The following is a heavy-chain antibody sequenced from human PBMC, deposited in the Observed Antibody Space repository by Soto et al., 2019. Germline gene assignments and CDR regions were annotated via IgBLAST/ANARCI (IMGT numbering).Heavy chain of an antibody. Sequence: QLQLQESGPGLVKPSETLSLTCTVSGGSISSSSYYWGGIRPPQGKGLAGIGSPYYSGSTDYNPSLKSRVTISVDTSKNQSYPKLSSVTGADTAVYYCARWGYCSGGSCRKFDYWGQGTLVTVSS. CDR2: PYYSGST. J-gene: IGHJ4*02. D-gene: IGHD2-15*01. V-gene: IGHV4-39*01. CDR3: ARWGYCSGGSCRKFDY. CDR1: GGSISSSSYY.